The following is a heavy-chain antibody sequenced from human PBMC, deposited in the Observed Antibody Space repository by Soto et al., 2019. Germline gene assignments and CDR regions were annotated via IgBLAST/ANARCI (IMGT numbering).Heavy chain of an antibody. Sequence: GGSLRLSCAASGFTFSGSAMHWVRQASGKGLEWVRRIRSKANSYATAYAASVKGRFTISRDDSKNTAYLQMNSLKTEDTAVYYCTRPSGYYESSGYWDAFDIWGQGTMVTVSS. CDR1: GFTFSGSA. CDR3: TRPSGYYESSGYWDAFDI. V-gene: IGHV3-73*01. CDR2: IRSKANSYAT. D-gene: IGHD3-22*01. J-gene: IGHJ3*02.